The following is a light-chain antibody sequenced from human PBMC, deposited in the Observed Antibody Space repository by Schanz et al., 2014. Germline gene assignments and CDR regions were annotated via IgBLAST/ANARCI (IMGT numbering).Light chain of an antibody. CDR3: QSYDTSVSGRI. V-gene: IGLV1-44*01. CDR1: SSNIGSNT. J-gene: IGLJ2*01. CDR2: SNN. Sequence: QSVLTQPPSASGTPGQRVTISCSGSSSNIGSNTVHWYRQLPGTAPKLLIYSNNQRPSGVPDRFSGSKSGTSASLAVTGLQTEDEAHYYCQSYDTSVSGRIFGGGTKLTVL.